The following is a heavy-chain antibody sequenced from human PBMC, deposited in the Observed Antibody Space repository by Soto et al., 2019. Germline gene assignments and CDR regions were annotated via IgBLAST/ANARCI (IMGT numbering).Heavy chain of an antibody. Sequence: GSLLLSCAASGFTFSSYGMHGVRQAPGKGLEWVAVISYDGSNKYYADSVKGRFTISRDNSKNTLYLQMNSLRAEDTAVYYCAKGHIVVVTAATPPGYETDYWGQGTLVTVSS. CDR1: GFTFSSYG. CDR2: ISYDGSNK. V-gene: IGHV3-30*18. CDR3: AKGHIVVVTAATPPGYETDY. J-gene: IGHJ4*02. D-gene: IGHD2-2*01.